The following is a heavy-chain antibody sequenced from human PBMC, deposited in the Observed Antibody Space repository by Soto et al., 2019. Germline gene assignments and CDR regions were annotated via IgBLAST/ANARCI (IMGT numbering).Heavy chain of an antibody. CDR3: ASAVPGAEAWFGT. V-gene: IGHV1-18*01. J-gene: IGHJ5*02. D-gene: IGHD2-2*01. CDR1: GSTFSTYG. Sequence: ASVKVFCKTSGSTFSTYGITWVRQAPGQPLEWLGWISLYSDGTNYAQKFQGRVSMTTDTSTTTAYMGLRSLRSDDTAVYYCASAVPGAEAWFGTWGQGTLVTVSS. CDR2: ISLYSDGT.